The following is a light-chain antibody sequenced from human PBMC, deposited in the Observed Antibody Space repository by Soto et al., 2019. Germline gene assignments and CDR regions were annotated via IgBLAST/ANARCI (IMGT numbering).Light chain of an antibody. V-gene: IGKV3-20*01. Sequence: EIVLTQSPGTLSLSPGERATLSCRASHIVNTNYLAWYQQKPGQAPRVLIHGASSRATGVPDRFSGSGSGTDFTLTISRLEPADFAVYYCQQYGSSPITFGGGTKVDIK. J-gene: IGKJ4*01. CDR3: QQYGSSPIT. CDR2: GAS. CDR1: HIVNTNY.